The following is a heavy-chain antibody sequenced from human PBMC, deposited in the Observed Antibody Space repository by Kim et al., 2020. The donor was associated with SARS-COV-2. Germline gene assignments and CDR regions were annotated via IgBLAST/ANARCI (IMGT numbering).Heavy chain of an antibody. D-gene: IGHD3-10*01. CDR2: INHSGST. CDR3: ARSHGLLWFGELLLSDYYG. V-gene: IGHV4-34*01. CDR1: GGSFSGYY. J-gene: IGHJ6*01. Sequence: SETLSLTCAVYGGSFSGYYWSWIRQPPGKGLEWIGEINHSGSTNYNPSLKSRVTISVDTSKNQFSLKLSSVTAADTAVYYCARSHGLLWFGELLLSDYYG.